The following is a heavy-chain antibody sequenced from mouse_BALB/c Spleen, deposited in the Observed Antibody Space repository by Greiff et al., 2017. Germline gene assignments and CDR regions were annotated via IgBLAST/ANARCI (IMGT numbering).Heavy chain of an antibody. CDR1: GYTFTSYW. CDR3: ARGAFDYYGSSPYAMDY. Sequence: QVQLQQSGAELAKPGASVKMSCKASGYTFTSYWMHWVKQRPGQGLEWIGYINPSTGYTEYNQKFKDKATLTADKSSSTAYMQLSSLTSEDSAVYYCARGAFDYYGSSPYAMDYWGQGTSVTVSS. J-gene: IGHJ4*01. D-gene: IGHD1-1*01. CDR2: INPSTGYT. V-gene: IGHV1-7*01.